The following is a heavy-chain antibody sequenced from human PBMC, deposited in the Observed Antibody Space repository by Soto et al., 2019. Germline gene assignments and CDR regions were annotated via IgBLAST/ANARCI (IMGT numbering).Heavy chain of an antibody. D-gene: IGHD3-10*01. J-gene: IGHJ6*02. Sequence: GGSLRLSXAASEFTFSSYAMTWVRQAPGKGLEWVSVISASGGSTYYADSVKGRFTISRDNSKNTVYLQMNSLRADDTAVYYCASRGRYYGMDVWGQGTTVTVSS. V-gene: IGHV3-23*01. CDR2: ISASGGST. CDR1: EFTFSSYA. CDR3: ASRGRYYGMDV.